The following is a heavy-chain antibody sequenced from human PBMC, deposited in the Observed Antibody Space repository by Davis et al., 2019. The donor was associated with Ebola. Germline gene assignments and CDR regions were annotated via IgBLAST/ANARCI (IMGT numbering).Heavy chain of an antibody. Sequence: ASVKVSCKASGYTFTGYYMHWVRQAPGQGLEWMGWINPNSGGTNYAQKFQGWVTMTRDTSISTAYMELSRLRSDDTAVYYCARDTGDIVVVTAVGGYFDIWGQGTMVTVSS. V-gene: IGHV1-2*04. J-gene: IGHJ3*02. D-gene: IGHD2-2*01. CDR2: INPNSGGT. CDR1: GYTFTGYY. CDR3: ARDTGDIVVVTAVGGYFDI.